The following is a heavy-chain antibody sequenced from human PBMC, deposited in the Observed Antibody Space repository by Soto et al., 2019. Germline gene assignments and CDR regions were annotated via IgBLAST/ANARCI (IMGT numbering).Heavy chain of an antibody. CDR3: ADSGYYAY. J-gene: IGHJ4*02. V-gene: IGHV3-23*01. Sequence: EVQLLESGGGLVQPGGSLRRSCAASGFTFSSYAMSWVRQAPGKGLEWVSAISGSGGSTYYADSVKGRFTISRDNSKNTLYLLMNSLRAEDAAVYYCADSGYYAYWGQGALVTVSS. CDR2: ISGSGGST. CDR1: GFTFSSYA. D-gene: IGHD3-22*01.